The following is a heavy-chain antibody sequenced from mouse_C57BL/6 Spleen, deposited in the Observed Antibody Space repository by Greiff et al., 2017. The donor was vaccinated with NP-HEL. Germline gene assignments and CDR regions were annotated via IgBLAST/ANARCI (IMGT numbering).Heavy chain of an antibody. V-gene: IGHV1-15*01. Sequence: VQLQQSGAELVRPGASVTLSCKASGYTFTDYEMHWVKQTPVHGLEWIGAIDPETGGTAYNQKFKGKAILTADKSSSTAYMELRSLTSEDSAVYYCTSQRTGRGNAMYYWGQGTSVTVSS. CDR2: IDPETGGT. D-gene: IGHD4-1*01. J-gene: IGHJ4*01. CDR3: TSQRTGRGNAMYY. CDR1: GYTFTDYE.